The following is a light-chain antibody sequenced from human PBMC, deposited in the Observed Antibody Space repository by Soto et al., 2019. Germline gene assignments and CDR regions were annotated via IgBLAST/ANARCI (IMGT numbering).Light chain of an antibody. CDR3: QQYGISPLT. Sequence: EIVLTQSPGTLSLSPGERATLSCRASQSVSSSYLAWYQQKPGQAPRLLIYGASSRATGIPDRFSGSGSGTDFTLTISRLEPEDFAVYYCQQYGISPLTFGGGTKGEIK. CDR2: GAS. J-gene: IGKJ4*01. V-gene: IGKV3-20*01. CDR1: QSVSSSY.